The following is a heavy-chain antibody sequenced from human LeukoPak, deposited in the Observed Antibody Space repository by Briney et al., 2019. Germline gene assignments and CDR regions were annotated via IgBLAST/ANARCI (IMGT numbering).Heavy chain of an antibody. J-gene: IGHJ3*02. CDR3: ARSYSSGPDAFDI. CDR2: ISSSSSYI. V-gene: IGHV3-21*01. CDR1: GFTLSSYS. D-gene: IGHD6-19*01. Sequence: GGSLRLSCAASGFTLSSYSMNWVRQAPGKGLEWVSSISSSSSYIYYADSVKGRFTISRDNAKNSLYLQMNSLRAEDTAVYYCARSYSSGPDAFDIWGQGTMVTVSS.